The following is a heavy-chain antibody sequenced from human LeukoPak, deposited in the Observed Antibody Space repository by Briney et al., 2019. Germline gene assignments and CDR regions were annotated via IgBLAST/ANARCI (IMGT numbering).Heavy chain of an antibody. CDR2: IYYSWST. D-gene: IGHD2-2*01. V-gene: IGHV4-30-4*08. Sequence: SQTLSLTCTVSGGSISSGDYYWSWIRQPPGKGLEWIGYIYYSWSTYYNPSLKSRVTISVDTSKNQFSLKLSSVTATDTAVYYCARAVRYCSSTSCYPTPYYFDYWGQGTLVTVSS. CDR1: GGSISSGDYY. J-gene: IGHJ4*02. CDR3: ARAVRYCSSTSCYPTPYYFDY.